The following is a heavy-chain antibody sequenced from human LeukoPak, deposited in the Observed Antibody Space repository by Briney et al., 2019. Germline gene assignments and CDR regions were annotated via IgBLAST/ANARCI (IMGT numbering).Heavy chain of an antibody. V-gene: IGHV4-38-2*02. Sequence: PSETLSLTCTIFGSSISDNYYWGWIRRPPGKGLEWIGSAYHSGSTYYNPSLKSRATLSVDTSNNPFSLKLRSVTAADTAVYYCARHNYYHFWSTLNWFDPWGQGTLVTVSS. CDR2: AYHSGST. J-gene: IGHJ5*02. D-gene: IGHD3-3*01. CDR3: ARHNYYHFWSTLNWFDP. CDR1: GSSISDNYY.